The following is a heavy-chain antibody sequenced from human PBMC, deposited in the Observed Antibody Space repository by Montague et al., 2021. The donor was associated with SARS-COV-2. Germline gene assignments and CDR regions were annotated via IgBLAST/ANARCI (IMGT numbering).Heavy chain of an antibody. J-gene: IGHJ6*02. Sequence: SETLSLTCAVYGGSFSGSYWSWIRQPPGRGLEWIWETNDSGRTNYNPSPTRRGTISVDTSKNQFSLWLSSVTAAVTAAYYCARVYCSGSGCYYYYDMDVWGPGTTVTVSS. D-gene: IGHD2-15*01. CDR3: ARVYCSGSGCYYYYDMDV. CDR2: TNDSGRT. CDR1: GGSFSGSY. V-gene: IGHV4-34*01.